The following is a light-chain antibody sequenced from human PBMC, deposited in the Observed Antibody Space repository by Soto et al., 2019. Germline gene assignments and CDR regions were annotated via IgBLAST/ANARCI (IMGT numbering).Light chain of an antibody. CDR2: EGS. Sequence: QSALTQPASVSGSPGHSITISCTGTSSDVGSYNLVSWYQQHPGKDPKLMIYEGSKRPSGVSNRFSGSKSGNTASLTISGLQAEDEADYYCCSYAGSSTLVFGGGTKLTVL. CDR3: CSYAGSSTLV. J-gene: IGLJ2*01. V-gene: IGLV2-23*01. CDR1: SSDVGSYNL.